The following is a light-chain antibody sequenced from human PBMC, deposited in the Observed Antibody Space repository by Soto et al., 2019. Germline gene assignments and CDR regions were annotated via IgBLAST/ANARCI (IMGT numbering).Light chain of an antibody. Sequence: EIVLTQSPGTLSLSPGERATLSCRASQSISSSYLAWYQQKPGQAPRLLIYGASSRATGIPDRFSGSGSRTDFTLTLSRLEPEDFAVYYCQQYGSSLFTFGPGTKVDIK. J-gene: IGKJ3*01. CDR2: GAS. CDR3: QQYGSSLFT. CDR1: QSISSSY. V-gene: IGKV3-20*01.